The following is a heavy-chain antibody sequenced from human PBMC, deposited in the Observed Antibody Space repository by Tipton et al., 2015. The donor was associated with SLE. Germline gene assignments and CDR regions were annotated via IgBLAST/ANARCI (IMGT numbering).Heavy chain of an antibody. CDR3: ARATKRTTVTTKWFDP. CDR2: ISWNSGSI. CDR1: GFTFDDYA. V-gene: IGHV3-9*01. Sequence: SLRLSCAASGFTFDDYAMHWVRQAPGKGLEWVSGISWNSGSIGYADSVKGRFTISRDNAKNSLYLQMNSLRAEDTAVYYRARATKRTTVTTKWFDPWGQGTLVTVSS. J-gene: IGHJ5*02. D-gene: IGHD4-17*01.